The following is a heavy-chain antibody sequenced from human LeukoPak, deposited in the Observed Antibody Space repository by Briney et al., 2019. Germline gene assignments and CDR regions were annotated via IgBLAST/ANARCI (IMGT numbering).Heavy chain of an antibody. D-gene: IGHD3-3*01. J-gene: IGHJ2*01. CDR2: ISSSSSYI. CDR1: GFTFSNYA. CDR3: ARNYDFWSGYFDWYFDL. Sequence: PGGSLRLSCAASGFTFSNYAMNWVRQAPGKGLEWVSSISSSSSYIYYADSVKGRFTISRDNAKNSLYLQMNSLRAEDTAVYYCARNYDFWSGYFDWYFDLWGRGTLVTVSS. V-gene: IGHV3-21*01.